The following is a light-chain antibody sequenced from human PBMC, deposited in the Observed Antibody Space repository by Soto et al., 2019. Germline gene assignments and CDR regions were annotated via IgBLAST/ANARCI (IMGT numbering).Light chain of an antibody. Sequence: EIVMTQAPAALSVSPGERPTLSCRASQSVSSNLAWYQQKPGQAPXXLIYGASTRATGIPARFSGSGSGTEFPLTISSLEPEDLAVYYCQQRVKWLTFCGGTKVEIK. J-gene: IGKJ4*01. V-gene: IGKV3D-15*01. CDR3: QQRVKWLT. CDR2: GAS. CDR1: QSVSSN.